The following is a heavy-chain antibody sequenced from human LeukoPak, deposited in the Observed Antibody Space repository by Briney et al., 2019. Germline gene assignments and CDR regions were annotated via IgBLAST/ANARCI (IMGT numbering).Heavy chain of an antibody. D-gene: IGHD1-26*01. CDR2: IYYGGST. J-gene: IGHJ5*02. CDR1: GGSISSGGYY. Sequence: SQTLSLTCTVSGGSISSGGYYWSWIRQHPGKGLEWIGYIYYGGSTYYNPSLKSRVTISVDTSKNQFSLKLSSVTAADTAVYYCARGEEWELLYWFDPWGQGTLVTVSS. CDR3: ARGEEWELLYWFDP. V-gene: IGHV4-31*03.